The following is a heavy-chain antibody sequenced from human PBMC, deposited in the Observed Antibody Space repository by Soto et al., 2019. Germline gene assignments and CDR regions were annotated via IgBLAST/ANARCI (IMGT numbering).Heavy chain of an antibody. D-gene: IGHD5-12*01. J-gene: IGHJ4*02. CDR3: ARENDNLPSGYDY. CDR1: GGTFSSYA. Sequence: SVKVSCNASGGTFSSYAISWVRQAPGQGLEWMGGIIPIFGTANYAQKFQGRVTITADESTSTAYMELSSLRSEDTAEYYCARENDNLPSGYDYCGQGTLVTVSS. V-gene: IGHV1-69*13. CDR2: IIPIFGTA.